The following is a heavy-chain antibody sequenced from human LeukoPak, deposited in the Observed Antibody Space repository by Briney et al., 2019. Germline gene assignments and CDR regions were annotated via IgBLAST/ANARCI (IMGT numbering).Heavy chain of an antibody. D-gene: IGHD6-13*01. J-gene: IGHJ4*02. Sequence: GGSLRLSCAASGFTFSSYSMNWVRQAPGKGLEWVSSISSSSSYIYYADSVKGRFTISRDNAKNSLYLQMNSLRVEDTAVYYCAKEWLRIAAAGPIDSWGQGTLVTVSS. V-gene: IGHV3-21*01. CDR2: ISSSSSYI. CDR1: GFTFSSYS. CDR3: AKEWLRIAAAGPIDS.